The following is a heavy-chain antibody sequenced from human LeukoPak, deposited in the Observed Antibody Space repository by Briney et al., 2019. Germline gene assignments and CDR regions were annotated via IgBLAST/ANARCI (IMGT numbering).Heavy chain of an antibody. CDR2: MNPNSGNT. Sequence: ASVKVSCKASGYTFTSYDINWVRQATGQGLEWMGWMNPNSGNTGYAQKFQGRVTMTRNTSISTAYMELSSLRSGDTAVYYCARGVRGGVVLMGAPRTYYFDYWGQGTLVTVSS. CDR3: ARGVRGGVVLMGAPRTYYFDY. J-gene: IGHJ4*02. D-gene: IGHD2-8*01. V-gene: IGHV1-8*01. CDR1: GYTFTSYD.